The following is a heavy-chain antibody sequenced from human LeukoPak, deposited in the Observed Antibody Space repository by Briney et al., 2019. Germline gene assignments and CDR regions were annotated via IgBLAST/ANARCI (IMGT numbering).Heavy chain of an antibody. CDR3: ARRKVPAELPWYDP. Sequence: GESLKISCKGSGYIFTSYWIGWVRQMPGKGLEWMGIIYPGDSDTRYSPSFQGQVTISADKSISTAYLQWSSLKASDTAVYYSARRKVPAELPWYDPWGQETLVTVSS. CDR2: IYPGDSDT. D-gene: IGHD2-2*01. J-gene: IGHJ5*02. V-gene: IGHV5-51*01. CDR1: GYIFTSYW.